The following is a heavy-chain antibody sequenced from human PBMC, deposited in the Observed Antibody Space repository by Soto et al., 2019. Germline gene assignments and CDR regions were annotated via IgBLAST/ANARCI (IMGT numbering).Heavy chain of an antibody. CDR1: GYIFTTYI. Sequence: ASVKVSCKASGYIFTTYIITSVRQAPGQGLEWMGWIRAYNGDTTYPQKVQGRVTMTMETSTSTAYMELRSLRSDDTAVYYCARIAAESDFDMDVWDKGTTVAVSS. CDR3: ARIAAESDFDMDV. CDR2: IRAYNGDT. J-gene: IGHJ6*04. V-gene: IGHV1-18*01. D-gene: IGHD6-25*01.